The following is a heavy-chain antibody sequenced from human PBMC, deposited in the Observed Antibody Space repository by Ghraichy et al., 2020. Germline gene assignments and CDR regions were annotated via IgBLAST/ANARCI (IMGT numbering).Heavy chain of an antibody. CDR3: AKDLGEGGGWPALSH. CDR1: GFTFDDYT. Sequence: GGSLRLSCAASGFTFDDYTMHWVRQGPGKGLEWVSSISWSSASIGYADSVRGRFTISRDNAKNSLHLQMNSLRTEDTALYYCAKDLGEGGGWPALSHWGQGTLVTVSS. V-gene: IGHV3-9*01. CDR2: ISWSSASI. J-gene: IGHJ4*02. D-gene: IGHD3-10*01.